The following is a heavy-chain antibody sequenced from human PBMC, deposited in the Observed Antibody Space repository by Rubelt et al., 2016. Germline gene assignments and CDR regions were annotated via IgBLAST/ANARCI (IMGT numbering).Heavy chain of an antibody. Sequence: QVTLKESGPVLVKPTETLTLTCTVSGFSLSNARMGVSWIRQPPGKALEWLAHIFSNDEKSYGTSLRTRLTVSKETAKSQVVLTMTNLDPVDTATYYCARVGQSDWFDPLGQGTLVTVSS. CDR2: IFSNDEK. J-gene: IGHJ5*02. V-gene: IGHV2-26*01. CDR3: ARVGQSDWFDP. CDR1: GFSLSNARMG. D-gene: IGHD2-2*01.